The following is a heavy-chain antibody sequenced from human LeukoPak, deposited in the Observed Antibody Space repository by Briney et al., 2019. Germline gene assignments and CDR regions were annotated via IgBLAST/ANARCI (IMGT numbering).Heavy chain of an antibody. D-gene: IGHD3-10*01. CDR2: IYTSGST. Sequence: SETLSLTCTVSGGSISSYYWSWIRQPAGKGLEWIGRIYTSGSTNYNPSLKSRVTMSVDTSKNQFSLKLSSVTAADTAVYYCARDGYYYGSGSYYNPNDYWGQGTLVTVSS. J-gene: IGHJ4*02. V-gene: IGHV4-4*07. CDR3: ARDGYYYGSGSYYNPNDY. CDR1: GGSISSYY.